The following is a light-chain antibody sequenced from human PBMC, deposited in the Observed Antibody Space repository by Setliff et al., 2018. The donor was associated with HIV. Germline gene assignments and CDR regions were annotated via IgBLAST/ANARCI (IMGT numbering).Light chain of an antibody. V-gene: IGLV2-14*01. CDR2: EVR. CDR1: SRDVGGYNY. J-gene: IGLJ1*01. CDR3: SSYAITNTLP. Sequence: QSVLTQPASVPGSPGQSITISCTGTSRDVGGYNYVSWYQQHPGKAPKLIIYEVRNRPSGVSNRYSGSKSGNTASLTISGLQTEDEADYYCSSYAITNTLPFGTGTKVTVL.